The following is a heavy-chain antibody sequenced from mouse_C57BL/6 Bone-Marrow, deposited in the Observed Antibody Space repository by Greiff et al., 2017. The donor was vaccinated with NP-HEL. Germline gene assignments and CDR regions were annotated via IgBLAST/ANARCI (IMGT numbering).Heavy chain of an antibody. CDR3: ARHDGYDGYAMDY. J-gene: IGHJ4*01. D-gene: IGHD2-2*01. CDR2: IWSDGST. CDR1: GFSLTSYG. V-gene: IGHV2-6-1*01. Sequence: VKLMESGPGLVAPSQSLSITCTVSGFSLTSYGVHWVRQPPGKGLEWLVVIWSDGSTTYNSALKSRLSISKDNSKSQVFLKMNSLQTDDTAMYYCARHDGYDGYAMDYWGQGTSVTVSS.